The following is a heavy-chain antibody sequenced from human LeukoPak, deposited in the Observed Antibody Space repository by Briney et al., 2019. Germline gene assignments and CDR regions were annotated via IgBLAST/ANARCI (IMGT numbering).Heavy chain of an antibody. V-gene: IGHV4-34*01. CDR3: ARRGWGYCSSTSCYHPRGWFDP. D-gene: IGHD2-2*01. Sequence: SETLSLTCTVSGGSISSYYWSWIRQPAGKGLEWIGEINHSGSTNYNPSLKSRVTISVDTSKNQFSLKLSSVTAADTAVYYCARRGWGYCSSTSCYHPRGWFDPWGQGTLVTVSS. CDR2: INHSGST. J-gene: IGHJ5*02. CDR1: GGSISSYY.